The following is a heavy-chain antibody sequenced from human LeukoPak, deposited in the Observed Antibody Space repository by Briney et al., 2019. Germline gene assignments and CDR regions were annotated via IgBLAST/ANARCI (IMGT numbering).Heavy chain of an antibody. CDR2: INEDGTEK. Sequence: GGSLRLSCAASGFTFSGYWMTWARQAPGRGLEWVARINEDGTEKYYMDSVKGRFTISRDNADNSLYLQLNSLRAEDTAVYYCARLWGFDYWGQGTLVTVSS. J-gene: IGHJ4*02. D-gene: IGHD3-10*01. V-gene: IGHV3-7*01. CDR3: ARLWGFDY. CDR1: GFTFSGYW.